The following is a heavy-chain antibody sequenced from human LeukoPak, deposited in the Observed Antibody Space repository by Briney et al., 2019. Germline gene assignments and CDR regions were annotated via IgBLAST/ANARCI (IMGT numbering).Heavy chain of an antibody. J-gene: IGHJ4*01. CDR1: GGSISTYY. V-gene: IGHV4-59*01. CDR2: IYYSGST. CDR3: ARGGSYYGYFDY. Sequence: PSETLSLTCTVSGGSISTYYWSWIRQPPGKGLEWIAYIYYSGSTNYNPSLKSRVTISVDTSKNPFSLKLSSVTAADTAVYYCARGGSYYGYFDYWGHGALVTVSS. D-gene: IGHD1-26*01.